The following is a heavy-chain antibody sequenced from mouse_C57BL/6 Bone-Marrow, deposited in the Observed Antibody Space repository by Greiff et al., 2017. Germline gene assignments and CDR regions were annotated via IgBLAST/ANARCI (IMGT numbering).Heavy chain of an antibody. CDR2: IYPGSGNT. CDR1: GYSFTSYY. D-gene: IGHD2-1*01. V-gene: IGHV1-66*01. CDR3: ARSYGNYGAWFAY. Sequence: QVQLQQSGPELVKPGASVKISCKASGYSFTSYYIHWVKQRPGQGLAWIGWIYPGSGNTKYNEKFKGKATLTADTSSSTAYMQLSSLTSEDSAVYYCARSYGNYGAWFAYWGQGTLVTVSA. J-gene: IGHJ3*01.